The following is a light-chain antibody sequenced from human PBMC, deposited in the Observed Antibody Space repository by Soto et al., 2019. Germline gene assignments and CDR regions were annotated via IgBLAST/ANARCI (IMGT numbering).Light chain of an antibody. CDR1: ESVSSN. V-gene: IGKV3-15*01. Sequence: EVVITQSPATLSVSPLERATLSCRASESVSSNLAWYQQRPGQAPRLVIYGASTRATGIPARFSGGGSGTEFTLTISSLQSEDFAVYYCQQYNSWPPITFGQGTRLEIK. CDR3: QQYNSWPPIT. J-gene: IGKJ5*01. CDR2: GAS.